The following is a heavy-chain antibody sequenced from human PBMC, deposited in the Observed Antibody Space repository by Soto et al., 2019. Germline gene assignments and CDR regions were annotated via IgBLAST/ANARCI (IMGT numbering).Heavy chain of an antibody. V-gene: IGHV4-39*07. CDR3: ATSYAGKRNWFDP. D-gene: IGHD1-1*01. Sequence: SETLSLTCTVSGGSISSYYWGWIRQPPGKGLEWIGSIYYSGSTYYNPSLKSRVTISVDTSKNQFSLKLSSVTAADTAVYYCATSYAGKRNWFDPWGQGTLVTVSS. CDR2: IYYSGST. J-gene: IGHJ5*02. CDR1: GGSISSYY.